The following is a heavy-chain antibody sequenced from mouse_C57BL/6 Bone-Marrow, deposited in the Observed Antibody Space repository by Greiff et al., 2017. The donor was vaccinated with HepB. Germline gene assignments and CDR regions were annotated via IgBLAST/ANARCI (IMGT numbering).Heavy chain of an antibody. J-gene: IGHJ4*01. CDR1: GFTFSSYG. Sequence: EVQVVESGGDLVKPGGSLKLSCAASGFTFSSYGLSWVRQTPDKRLEWVATISSGGSYTYYPDSVKGRFTISRDNAKNTLYLQMSSLKSEDTAMYCCARQIYYGYDAFMDYWGQGTSVTVSS. D-gene: IGHD2-2*01. CDR3: ARQIYYGYDAFMDY. CDR2: ISSGGSYT. V-gene: IGHV5-6*01.